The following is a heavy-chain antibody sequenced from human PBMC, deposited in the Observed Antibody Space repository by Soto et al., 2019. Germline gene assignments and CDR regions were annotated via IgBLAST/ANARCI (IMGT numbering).Heavy chain of an antibody. CDR1: GASISSSNFY. J-gene: IGHJ4*02. CDR2: FYYGGNT. D-gene: IGHD3-16*01. CDR3: AKHLPWGPLDY. V-gene: IGHV4-39*01. Sequence: QLQLQESGPGLVKPSETLSLTCTVSGASISSSNFYWGWIRQPPGKGLEWIGGFYYGGNTYYNPSLKSRVNISVDTSKNQFSLNLSSVTAADTAVYYCAKHLPWGPLDYWGQGTLFTVSS.